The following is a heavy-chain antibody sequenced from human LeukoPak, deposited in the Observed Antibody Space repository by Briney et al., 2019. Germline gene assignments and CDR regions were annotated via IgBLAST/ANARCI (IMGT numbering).Heavy chain of an antibody. CDR2: IYYSGST. CDR3: SSFREQLAQNWFDP. D-gene: IGHD6-6*01. V-gene: IGHV4-31*03. J-gene: IGHJ5*02. CDR1: GGSISSGGYY. Sequence: KPSETLSLTCTVSGGSISSGGYYWSWIRQHPGKGLEWIGYIYYSGSTYYNPSLKSRVTISVDTSKNQFSLKLSSVTAADTAVYYCSSFREQLAQNWFDPWGQGTLDTVSS.